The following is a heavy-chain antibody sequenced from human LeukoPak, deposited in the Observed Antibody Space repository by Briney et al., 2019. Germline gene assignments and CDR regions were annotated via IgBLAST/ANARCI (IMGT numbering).Heavy chain of an antibody. Sequence: PSETLSLTCTVSGGSISSAGYYWSWIRQPPGKGLEWIGEINHSGSTNYNPSLKSRVTISVDTSKNQFSLKLSSVTAADTAVYYCARARRGYCSSTSCYTGWFDPWGQGTLVTVSS. CDR2: INHSGST. V-gene: IGHV4-34*01. CDR1: GGSISSAGYY. J-gene: IGHJ5*02. D-gene: IGHD2-2*02. CDR3: ARARRGYCSSTSCYTGWFDP.